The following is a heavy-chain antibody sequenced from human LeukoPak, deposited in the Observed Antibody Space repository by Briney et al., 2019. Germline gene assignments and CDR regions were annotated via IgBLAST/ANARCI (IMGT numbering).Heavy chain of an antibody. CDR2: IYYSGST. CDR1: GGSISSYY. V-gene: IGHV4-59*12. Sequence: PSETLSLTCTVSGGSISSYYWSWIRQPPGKGLEWIGYIYYSGSTNYNPSLKSRVTISVDTSKNQFSLKLSSVTAADTAVYYCARGLDDYVWGSYRPYYFDYWGQGTLVTVSS. D-gene: IGHD3-16*02. J-gene: IGHJ4*02. CDR3: ARGLDDYVWGSYRPYYFDY.